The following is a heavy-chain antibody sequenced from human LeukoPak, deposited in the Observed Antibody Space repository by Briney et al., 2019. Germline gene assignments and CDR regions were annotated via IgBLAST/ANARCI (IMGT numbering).Heavy chain of an antibody. D-gene: IGHD1-20*01. Sequence: QPGGSLRLSCAASGFTFSDNWMHWVRQAPGKGLEWVAVISYDGSNKYYADSVKGRFTISRDNSKNTLYLQMNSLRAEDTAVYYCASLGITGTTAKSFDYWGQGTLVTVSS. CDR2: ISYDGSNK. CDR1: GFTFSDNW. CDR3: ASLGITGTTAKSFDY. V-gene: IGHV3-30*03. J-gene: IGHJ4*02.